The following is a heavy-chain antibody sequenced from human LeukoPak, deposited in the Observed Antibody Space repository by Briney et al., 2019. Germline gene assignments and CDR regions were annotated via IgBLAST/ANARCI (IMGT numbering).Heavy chain of an antibody. D-gene: IGHD3-22*01. CDR2: ITPIFGTA. V-gene: IGHV1-69*13. J-gene: IGHJ4*02. Sequence: ASVKVSCKASGYTFTSYDINWVRQATGQGLEWMGGITPIFGTANYAQKFQGRVTITADESTSTAYMELSSLRSEDTAVYYCARGYPFMDSSGYYFNYWGQGTLVTVSS. CDR1: GYTFTSYD. CDR3: ARGYPFMDSSGYYFNY.